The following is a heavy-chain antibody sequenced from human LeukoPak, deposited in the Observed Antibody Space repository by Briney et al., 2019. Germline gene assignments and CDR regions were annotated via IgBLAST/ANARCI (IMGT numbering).Heavy chain of an antibody. J-gene: IGHJ4*02. Sequence: GGSLRLSCAASGFTFSDYAMSWVRQAPGKGLEWVSAISGSGGSTYYADSVKGRFTISRDNSKNTLYLQMNSLRAEDTAVYYCAKAPWRIAAAGTYFDYWGQGTLVTVSS. D-gene: IGHD6-13*01. CDR2: ISGSGGST. CDR1: GFTFSDYA. CDR3: AKAPWRIAAAGTYFDY. V-gene: IGHV3-23*01.